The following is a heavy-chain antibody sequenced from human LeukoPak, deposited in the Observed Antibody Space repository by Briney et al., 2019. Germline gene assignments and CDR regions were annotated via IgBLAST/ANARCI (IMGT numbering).Heavy chain of an antibody. CDR3: ARDLGYSGYALAFDI. CDR1: GGSISSYY. D-gene: IGHD5-12*01. Sequence: SETLSLTCTVSGGSISSYYWSWIRQPAGKGLEWIGRIYTSGSTNYNPSLKSRVAMPVDTSKNQFSLKLSSVTAADTAVYYCARDLGYSGYALAFDIWGQGTMVTVSS. J-gene: IGHJ3*02. CDR2: IYTSGST. V-gene: IGHV4-4*07.